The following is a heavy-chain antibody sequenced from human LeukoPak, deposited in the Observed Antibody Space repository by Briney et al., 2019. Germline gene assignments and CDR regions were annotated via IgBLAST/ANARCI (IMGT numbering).Heavy chain of an antibody. CDR1: GFAFSSYA. V-gene: IGHV3-66*01. J-gene: IGHJ4*02. D-gene: IGHD3-22*01. CDR3: ARESVGYYDSSGYSYFDY. CDR2: IYSGGST. Sequence: GGSLRLSCAASGFAFSSYAMNWVRQAPGKGLEWVSVIYSGGSTYYADSVKGRFTISRDNSKNTLYLQMNSLRAEDTAVYYCARESVGYYDSSGYSYFDYWGQGTLVTVSS.